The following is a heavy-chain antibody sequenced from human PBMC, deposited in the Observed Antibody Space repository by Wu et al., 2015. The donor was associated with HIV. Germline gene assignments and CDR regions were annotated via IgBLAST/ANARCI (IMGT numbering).Heavy chain of an antibody. CDR1: GGTFNSYT. V-gene: IGHV1-69*13. Sequence: QVQLVQSGAEVKKPGSSVKVSCKPSGGTFNSYTITWVRQAPGQGFEWMGRIIPMFGKPRYAQKFHDRVTITADELTSTAYMELSSLTSDDTAVYYCASDLSGVKIMGIDFWGQGTLVTVSS. D-gene: IGHD3-16*01. CDR3: ASDLSGVKIMGIDF. CDR2: IIPMFGKP. J-gene: IGHJ4*02.